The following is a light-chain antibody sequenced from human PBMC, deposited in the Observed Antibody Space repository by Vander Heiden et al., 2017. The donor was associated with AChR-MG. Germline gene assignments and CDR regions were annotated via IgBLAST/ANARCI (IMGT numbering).Light chain of an antibody. Sequence: QSVLTQPPSASGTPGQTVTISCSGSSPNIGSNTVNWYQQLPGTAPKLLIYSNNQRPSGVPDRFSGSKSGTSASLAISGLQSEDEADYYCAAWDDSLNGVVFGGGTKLTVI. CDR1: SPNIGSNT. CDR3: AAWDDSLNGVV. V-gene: IGLV1-44*01. J-gene: IGLJ2*01. CDR2: SNN.